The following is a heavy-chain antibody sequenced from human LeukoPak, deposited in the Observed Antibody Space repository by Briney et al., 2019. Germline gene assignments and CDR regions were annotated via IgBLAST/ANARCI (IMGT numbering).Heavy chain of an antibody. CDR2: INHSGST. Sequence: SETLSLTCAVYGGSFSGYYWSWIRQPPGKGLEWIGEINHSGSTNYNPSLKSRVTISVDTSKSQFSLKLSSVTAADTAVYYCARGLWSSGWYRLGAFDIWGQGTMVTVSS. CDR3: ARGLWSSGWYRLGAFDI. D-gene: IGHD6-19*01. CDR1: GGSFSGYY. V-gene: IGHV4-34*01. J-gene: IGHJ3*02.